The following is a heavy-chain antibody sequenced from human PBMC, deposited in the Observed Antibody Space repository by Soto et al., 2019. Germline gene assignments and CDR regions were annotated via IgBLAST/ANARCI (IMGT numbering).Heavy chain of an antibody. CDR2: ISPYNDYT. D-gene: IGHD3-16*01. CDR3: ARGGYYDNTWGKLSHYGLYV. V-gene: IGHV1-18*01. Sequence: ASVKVSCKASGYTFIRYGITWVRQAPGQGLEWMGWISPYNDYTIYAQKLQGRVTMTTDTSTRTVYLDLRSLKSDDTAVYYCARGGYYDNTWGKLSHYGLYVWGKGSSVTVSS. CDR1: GYTFIRYG. J-gene: IGHJ6*04.